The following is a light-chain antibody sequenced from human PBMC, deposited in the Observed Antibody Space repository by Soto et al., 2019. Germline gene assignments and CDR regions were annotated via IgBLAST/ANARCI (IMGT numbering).Light chain of an antibody. V-gene: IGKV1-33*01. CDR1: QAIRNY. CDR3: QQYDVLPPT. CDR2: GGS. J-gene: IGKJ4*01. Sequence: DIQMTQSPSSLSASVGDRVTITCQASQAIRNYLNWYQQRPGKAPKLLIYGGSNLETGVPSRFSGRGSATDFTLTISSLQPEDIATYYCQQYDVLPPTFGGGTKVEIK.